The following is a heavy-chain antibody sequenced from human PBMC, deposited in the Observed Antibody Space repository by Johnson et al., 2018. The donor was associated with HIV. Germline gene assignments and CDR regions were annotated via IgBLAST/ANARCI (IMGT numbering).Heavy chain of an antibody. J-gene: IGHJ3*01. CDR2: INWNGGNT. CDR3: ARQTLRAFDV. V-gene: IGHV3-11*06. Sequence: QVQLVESGGDLVKPGGSLRVSCVASGFAFSDSHMSWIRQAPGKGLEWVSSINWNGGNTNYADSVKGRFTISRDNTKKSLFLQLNSLRAEDTALYYCARQTLRAFDVWGPGTMVTVSS. CDR1: GFAFSDSH.